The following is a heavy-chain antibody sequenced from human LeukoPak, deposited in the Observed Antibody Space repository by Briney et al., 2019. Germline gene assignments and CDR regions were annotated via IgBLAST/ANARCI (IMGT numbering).Heavy chain of an antibody. D-gene: IGHD3-3*02. CDR1: GFTFSNFG. CDR3: ARDPFSAGREAYSFLGIYNMDV. V-gene: IGHV3-30*12. CDR2: ISYDGSEE. Sequence: GGSLRLSCAASGFTFSNFGMHWVRQAPGEGLEWVAFISYDGSEEFYADSVKGRFTISRDNANNSLYLQLHSLRAEDTAVYYCARDPFSAGREAYSFLGIYNMDVWGQGTTVTVSS. J-gene: IGHJ6*02.